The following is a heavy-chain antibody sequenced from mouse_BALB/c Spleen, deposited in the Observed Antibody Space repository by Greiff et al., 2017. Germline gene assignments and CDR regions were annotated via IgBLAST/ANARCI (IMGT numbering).Heavy chain of an antibody. D-gene: IGHD4-1*01. J-gene: IGHJ2*01. Sequence: EVQLQQSGPELVKPGASVKMSCKASGYTFTSFVMHWVKQKPGQGLEWIGYINPYNDGTKYKEKFKGKDTLTSDKASSTTYMEPSSLTSEDSAVYYCERLGRWAFDDWGAGTTLTVSS. CDR1: GYTFTSFV. CDR2: INPYNDGT. CDR3: ERLGRWAFDD. V-gene: IGHV1-14*01.